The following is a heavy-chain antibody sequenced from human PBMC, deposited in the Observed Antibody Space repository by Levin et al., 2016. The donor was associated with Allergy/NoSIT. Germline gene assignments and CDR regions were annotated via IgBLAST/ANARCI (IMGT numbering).Heavy chain of an antibody. CDR3: GSAANLDYYYGMDV. CDR1: GFTFSSYW. J-gene: IGHJ6*02. CDR2: INSDGSST. D-gene: IGHD2-2*01. Sequence: GESLKISCAASGFTFSSYWMHWVRQAPGKGLVWVSRINSDGSSTSYADSVKGRFTISRDNAKNSLYLQMNSLRAEDTAVYYCGSAANLDYYYGMDVWGQGTTVTVSS. V-gene: IGHV3-74*01.